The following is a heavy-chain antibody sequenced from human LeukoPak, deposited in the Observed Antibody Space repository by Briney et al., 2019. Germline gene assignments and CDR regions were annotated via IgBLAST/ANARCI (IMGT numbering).Heavy chain of an antibody. CDR3: ARVGPETAFDY. CDR1: GFTLSSFS. J-gene: IGHJ4*02. D-gene: IGHD1-14*01. V-gene: IGHV3-64*02. CDR2: INYKGGTT. Sequence: GGSLRLSCAASGFTLSSFSMHWVRQSPGRGLEYVSAINYKGGTTYYADSVKGRFTISRDDSKNTLYLQMASLRDEDMAVYYCARVGPETAFDYWGQGTLVTVSS.